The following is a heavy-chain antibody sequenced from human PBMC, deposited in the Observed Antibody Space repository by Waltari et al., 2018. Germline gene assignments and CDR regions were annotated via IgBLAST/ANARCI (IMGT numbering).Heavy chain of an antibody. J-gene: IGHJ4*02. V-gene: IGHV3-74*01. CDR2: INPDGSII. D-gene: IGHD6-13*01. Sequence: EVKLVESGGGLVQPGGSLRISCAASGFTFSNYWMPWGRQAPGKGLVSVSHINPDGSIINYADSVKGRFTISRDNAKSTLFLQMNSLRAEDTAVYYCVLYSSSFLGDCWGQGTLVTVSS. CDR3: VLYSSSFLGDC. CDR1: GFTFSNYW.